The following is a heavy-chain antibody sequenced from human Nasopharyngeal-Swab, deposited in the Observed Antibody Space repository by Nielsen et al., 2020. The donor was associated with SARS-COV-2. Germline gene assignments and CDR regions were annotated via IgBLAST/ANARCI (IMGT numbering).Heavy chain of an antibody. CDR2: INHSGST. V-gene: IGHV4-34*01. CDR3: ARGKEGVVPAALGMVFYYYYYMDV. Sequence: SETLSLTCAVYGGSFSGYYWSWIRQPPGKGLEWIGEINHSGSTNYNSSLKSRVTISVDTSKNQFSLKLSSVTAADTAVYYCARGKEGVVPAALGMVFYYYYYMDVWGKGTTVTVSS. J-gene: IGHJ6*03. D-gene: IGHD2-2*01. CDR1: GGSFSGYY.